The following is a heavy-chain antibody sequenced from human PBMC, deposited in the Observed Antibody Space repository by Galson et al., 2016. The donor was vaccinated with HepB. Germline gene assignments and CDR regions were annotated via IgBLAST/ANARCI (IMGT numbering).Heavy chain of an antibody. J-gene: IGHJ4*02. CDR3: ATRSA. CDR2: IRAGSDII. CDR1: GFIFSNSD. V-gene: IGHV3-48*03. D-gene: IGHD2-2*01. Sequence: SLRLSCAASGFIFSNSDMNWVRQAPGKGLEWVAWIRAGSDIIYYADSVKGRFTMSRDTSKNTLYLQMKNLAVEDTAVYYCATRSAWGPGTLVTVSS.